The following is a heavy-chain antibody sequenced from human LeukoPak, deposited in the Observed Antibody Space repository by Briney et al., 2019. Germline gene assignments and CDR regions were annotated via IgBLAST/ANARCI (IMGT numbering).Heavy chain of an antibody. CDR1: GGSISSYY. CDR2: IYYSGST. CDR3: ARSTYSSGWSLTD. J-gene: IGHJ4*02. Sequence: PSETLSLTCTVSGGSISSYYWSWIRQPPGKGLEWIGYIYYSGSTNYNPSLKSRVTISVDTSKNQFSLKLSSVTAADTAVYYCARSTYSSGWSLTDWGQGTLVTVSS. V-gene: IGHV4-59*01. D-gene: IGHD6-19*01.